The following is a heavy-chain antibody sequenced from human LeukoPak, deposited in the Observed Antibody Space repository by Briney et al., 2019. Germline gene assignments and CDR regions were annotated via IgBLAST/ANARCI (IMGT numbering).Heavy chain of an antibody. V-gene: IGHV4-59*01. J-gene: IGHJ6*03. CDR3: ARTTEGYCRGRSCYSYYYYMDV. D-gene: IGHD2-15*01. CDR1: GGSISSYY. CDR2: IYYSGST. Sequence: SETLSLTCTVSGGSISSYYWSWIRQPPGKGLEWIGYIYYSGSTNYNPSLKSRVTISVDTSKNQFSLKLSSVTAADTAVYYCARTTEGYCRGRSCYSYYYYMDVWGKGTTVTVSS.